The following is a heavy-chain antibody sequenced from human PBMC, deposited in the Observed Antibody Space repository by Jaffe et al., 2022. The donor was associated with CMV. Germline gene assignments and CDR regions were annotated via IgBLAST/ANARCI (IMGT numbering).Heavy chain of an antibody. J-gene: IGHJ4*02. V-gene: IGHV5-51*01. D-gene: IGHD4-17*01. CDR2: IYPGDSDT. CDR1: GYSFTSYW. CDR3: ARHITVTTSFYLRGGYFDY. Sequence: EVQLVQSGAEVKKPGESLKISCKGSGYSFTSYWIGWVRQMPGKGLEWMGIIYPGDSDTRYSPSFQGQVTISADKSISTAYLQWSSLKASDTAMYYCARHITVTTSFYLRGGYFDYWGQGTLVTVSS.